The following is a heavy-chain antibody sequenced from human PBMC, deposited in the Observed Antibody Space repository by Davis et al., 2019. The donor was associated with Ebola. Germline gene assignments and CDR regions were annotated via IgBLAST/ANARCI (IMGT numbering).Heavy chain of an antibody. D-gene: IGHD6-19*01. CDR2: INPNSGGT. V-gene: IGHV1-2*02. Sequence: ASSVKVSCKASGGTFSSYAISWVRQAPGHGLAWMGWINPNSGGTNYAQKCQGRVTMTRDTSISTAHMELSRLRSDDTAVYYCARGYSSGWYGFDYWGQGTLVTVSS. CDR3: ARGYSSGWYGFDY. J-gene: IGHJ4*02. CDR1: GGTFSSYA.